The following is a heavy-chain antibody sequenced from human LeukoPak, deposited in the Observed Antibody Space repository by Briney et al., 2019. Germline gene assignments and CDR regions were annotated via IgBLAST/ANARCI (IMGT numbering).Heavy chain of an antibody. CDR3: ARDPGEAFDY. V-gene: IGHV4-38-2*02. J-gene: IGHJ4*02. Sequence: SETLSLTCTVSGYSISTGYYWDWIRQPPGKGLEWIGTFYHGGSTYYNPSLKSRVTISVDTSKNQFSLKLSSVTAADTAVYYCARDPGEAFDYWGQGTLVTVSS. CDR1: GYSISTGYY. D-gene: IGHD3-10*01. CDR2: FYHGGST.